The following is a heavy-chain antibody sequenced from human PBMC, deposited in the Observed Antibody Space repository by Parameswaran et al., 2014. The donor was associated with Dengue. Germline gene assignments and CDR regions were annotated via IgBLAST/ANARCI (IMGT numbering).Heavy chain of an antibody. V-gene: IGHV4-59*01. Sequence: RWIRQPPGKGLEWIGYIYYSGSTNYNPSLKSRVTISVDTSKNQFSLKLSSVTAADTAVYFCARVGTSTWEGRNYYFDYWGQGTLVTVSS. CDR2: IYYSGST. J-gene: IGHJ4*02. D-gene: IGHD6-13*01. CDR3: ARVGTSTWEGRNYYFDY.